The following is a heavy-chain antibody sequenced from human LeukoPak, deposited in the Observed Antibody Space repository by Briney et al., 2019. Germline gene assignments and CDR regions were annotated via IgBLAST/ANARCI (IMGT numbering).Heavy chain of an antibody. J-gene: IGHJ4*02. CDR2: ISGSGGST. Sequence: GGSLRLSCAASGFTFSSYAMSWVRQAPGKGLKWVSAISGSGGSTYYADSVKGRFTISRDNSKNTLYLQMNSLRAEDTAVYYCAKAQNLEWLLPNYYFDYWGQGTLVTVSS. D-gene: IGHD3-3*01. CDR3: AKAQNLEWLLPNYYFDY. CDR1: GFTFSSYA. V-gene: IGHV3-23*01.